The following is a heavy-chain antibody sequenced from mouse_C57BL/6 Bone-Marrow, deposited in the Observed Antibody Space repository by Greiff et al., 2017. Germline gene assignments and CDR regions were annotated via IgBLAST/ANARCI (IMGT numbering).Heavy chain of an antibody. CDR1: GFSLTSYG. J-gene: IGHJ1*03. D-gene: IGHD1-1*02. CDR3: ARNWGYGLGYFDV. CDR2: IWSGGST. Sequence: VQRVESGPGLVQPSQSLSITCTVSGFSLTSYGVHWVRQSPGKGLEWLGVIWSGGSTDYNAAFISRLSISKDNSKSQVFFKMNSLQADDTAIYYCARNWGYGLGYFDVGGTGTTVTVSS. V-gene: IGHV2-2*01.